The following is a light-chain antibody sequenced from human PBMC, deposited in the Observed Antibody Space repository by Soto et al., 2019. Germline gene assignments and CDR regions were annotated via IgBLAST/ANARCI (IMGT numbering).Light chain of an antibody. Sequence: QSALTQSASVSGSPGQSITISCTGTSSDVGGYNYVSWYQQLPGKAPKLMIYDVSNRPSGVSNRFSGSKSGNTASLMISGLQAEDEADYYCSSYTSSSTVVFGGATNLTVL. CDR3: SSYTSSSTVV. CDR2: DVS. J-gene: IGLJ2*01. V-gene: IGLV2-14*03. CDR1: SSDVGGYNY.